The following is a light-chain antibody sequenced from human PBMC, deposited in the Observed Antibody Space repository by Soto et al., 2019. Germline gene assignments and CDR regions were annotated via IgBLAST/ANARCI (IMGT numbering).Light chain of an antibody. CDR2: TDT. J-gene: IGLJ3*02. V-gene: IGLV1-44*01. CDR3: AAWDDSLNGVV. CDR1: SSNIGIHT. Sequence: QSVLTQPPSASGTLGQRVSISCSGSSSNIGIHTVTWYQQLPGTAPKLLIYTDTQRPSGVPDRFSGSKSGTSASLAISGLQSEDEADYYCAAWDDSLNGVVFGGGTKVTVL.